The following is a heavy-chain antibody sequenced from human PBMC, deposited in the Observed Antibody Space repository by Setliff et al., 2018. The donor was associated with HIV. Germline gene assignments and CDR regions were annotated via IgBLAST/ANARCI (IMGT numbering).Heavy chain of an antibody. CDR3: AKFIVPHRFTRGPFDY. CDR2: IHPSAGTT. J-gene: IGHJ4*02. Sequence: GASVKVSYKSSGGTFSSYAISWVRQAAGQGLEWMGIIHPSAGTTTYAQKFQGRVTMTRYASARTLYMELNSLRAEDTAVYYCAKFIVPHRFTRGPFDYWGQGTLVTVSS. V-gene: IGHV1-46*01. D-gene: IGHD2-15*01. CDR1: GGTFSSYA.